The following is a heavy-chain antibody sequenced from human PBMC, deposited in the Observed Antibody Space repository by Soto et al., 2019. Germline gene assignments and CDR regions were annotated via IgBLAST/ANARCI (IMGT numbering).Heavy chain of an antibody. CDR3: ARLNGYCISTNCHGYYGMDV. CDR1: GGSVTSGSYY. J-gene: IGHJ6*02. D-gene: IGHD2-2*03. V-gene: IGHV4-61*01. CDR2: IYNSGST. Sequence: SETLSLTCTVSGGSVTSGSYYWSWIRQPPGKGLEWIGYIYNSGSTNYNPSLLSRVTISVDTSKNEFSLRLSSVTAADTAVYYCARLNGYCISTNCHGYYGMDVWGQGTTVTVSS.